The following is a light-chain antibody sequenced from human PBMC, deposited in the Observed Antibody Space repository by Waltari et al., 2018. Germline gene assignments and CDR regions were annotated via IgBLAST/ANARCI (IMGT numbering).Light chain of an antibody. CDR1: QSVSSN. CDR3: QQYNNWPPAT. Sequence: ETVMTQSPATLSVSPGERATLTCRASQSVSSNLARYQQKPGQPPRLLIYGASTSATGSPARFSGSGSGTEFTLTISSLQSEDFAVYYCQQYNNWPPATFGQGTKVEIK. CDR2: GAS. J-gene: IGKJ1*01. V-gene: IGKV3-15*01.